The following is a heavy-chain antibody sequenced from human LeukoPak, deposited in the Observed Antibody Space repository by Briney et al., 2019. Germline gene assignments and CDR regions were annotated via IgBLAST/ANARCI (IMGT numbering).Heavy chain of an antibody. D-gene: IGHD5-12*01. CDR1: GYTFTGYY. CDR2: MNPNSGNT. Sequence: WASVKVSCKASGYTFTGYYMHWVRQATGQGLEWMGWMNPNSGNTGYAQKFQGRVTMTRNTSISTAYMELSSLRSEDTAVYYCARGPRGYSGFGPGEAFDYWGQGTLVTVSS. CDR3: ARGPRGYSGFGPGEAFDY. J-gene: IGHJ4*02. V-gene: IGHV1-8*02.